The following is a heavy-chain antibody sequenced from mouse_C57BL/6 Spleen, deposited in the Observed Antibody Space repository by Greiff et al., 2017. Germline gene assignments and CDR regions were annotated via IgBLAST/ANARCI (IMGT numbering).Heavy chain of an antibody. D-gene: IGHD2-1*01. CDR2: IYPGSGST. Sequence: QVQLQQPGAELVKPGASVKMSCKASGYTFTRYWITWVKQRPGQGLEWIGDIYPGSGSTNYNEKFKSKATLSVDTSSSTAYMQLSSLTSEDSAVYDCASSVYGNFGYWGQGTSVTVSS. J-gene: IGHJ4*01. CDR3: ASSVYGNFGY. CDR1: GYTFTRYW. V-gene: IGHV1-55*01.